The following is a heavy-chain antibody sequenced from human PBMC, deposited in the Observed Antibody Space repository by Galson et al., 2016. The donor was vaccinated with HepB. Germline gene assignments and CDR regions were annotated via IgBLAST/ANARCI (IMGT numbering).Heavy chain of an antibody. V-gene: IGHV5-51*01. CDR3: ARTVSIAAAGGADY. Sequence: SGAEVKTPGESLKISCKGSGYSFTTYWIGWVRQMPGKGLEWMGMIYPGDSDTRYSPSFQGQVTISADQSINTAYLQWSSLKASDTAMYYCARTVSIAAAGGADYWGQGTLVTVAS. CDR1: GYSFTTYW. CDR2: IYPGDSDT. J-gene: IGHJ4*02. D-gene: IGHD6-13*01.